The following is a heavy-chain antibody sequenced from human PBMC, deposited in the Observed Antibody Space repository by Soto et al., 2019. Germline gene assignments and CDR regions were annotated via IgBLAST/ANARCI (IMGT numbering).Heavy chain of an antibody. J-gene: IGHJ6*02. V-gene: IGHV3-30*03. D-gene: IGHD3-22*01. CDR3: ARGRDYFDSSGPNYYGMDV. CDR2: ISYDGNNK. CDR1: GFTFSHYV. Sequence: VGSLRLSCVASGFTFSHYVIHWVRQAPGKGLEWEALISYDGNNKYYADSVKGRFTISRDNSKNTLYLQMNSLRPEDTALYFCARGRDYFDSSGPNYYGMDVWGQGTTVTVSS.